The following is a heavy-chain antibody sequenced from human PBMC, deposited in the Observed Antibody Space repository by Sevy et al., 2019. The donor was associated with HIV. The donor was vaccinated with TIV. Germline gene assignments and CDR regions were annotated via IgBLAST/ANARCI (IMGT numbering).Heavy chain of an antibody. D-gene: IGHD6-19*01. CDR3: ARLSARAVAVTAFDS. Sequence: SETLSLTCTVSGGSISSSTYYWGWIRQPPGKGLEWIGSIYYSGSTYYNPSLKSRVTVSVDTSKNQVSLKLSSVTAADTAVYYCARLSARAVAVTAFDSWGQGILVTVSS. V-gene: IGHV4-39*01. CDR2: IYYSGST. CDR1: GGSISSSTYY. J-gene: IGHJ4*02.